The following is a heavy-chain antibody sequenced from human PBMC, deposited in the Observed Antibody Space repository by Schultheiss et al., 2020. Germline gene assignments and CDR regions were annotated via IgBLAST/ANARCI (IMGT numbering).Heavy chain of an antibody. CDR3: ARDLVVPAAAYYYYYGMDV. CDR1: GFTFSNVW. J-gene: IGHJ6*02. D-gene: IGHD2-2*01. V-gene: IGHV3-23*01. Sequence: GGSLRLSCAASGFTFSNVWMNWVRQAPGKGLEWVSAISGSGGSTYYADSVKGRFTISRDNSKNTLYLQMNSLRAEDAAVYYCARDLVVPAAAYYYYYGMDVWGQGTTV. CDR2: ISGSGGST.